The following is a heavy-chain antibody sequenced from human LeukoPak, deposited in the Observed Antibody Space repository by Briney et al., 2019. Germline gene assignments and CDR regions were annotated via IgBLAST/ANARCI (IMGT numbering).Heavy chain of an antibody. CDR1: GFTVSSNY. V-gene: IGHV3-53*01. Sequence: GGSLRLSCAASGFTVSSNYMSWVRQAPGKGPEWVSFIYSDGTTDYADSMKGRSTISRDNSKNTLYLQMNSLKTEDTAVYYCTTDPNFFDYWGQGTLVTVSS. CDR3: TTDPNFFDY. CDR2: IYSDGTT. D-gene: IGHD4/OR15-4a*01. J-gene: IGHJ4*02.